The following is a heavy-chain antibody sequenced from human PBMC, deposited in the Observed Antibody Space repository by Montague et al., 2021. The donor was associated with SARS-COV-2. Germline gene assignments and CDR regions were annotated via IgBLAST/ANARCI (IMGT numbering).Heavy chain of an antibody. D-gene: IGHD1-1*01. V-gene: IGHV4-31*03. CDR3: ARALEYGNASGYFDY. CDR2: IHDTGRT. CDR1: GGSISRGGYY. Sequence: TLSLTCTLSGGSISRGGYYYTWIRQYPGKGLEWIGNIHDTGRTNYXSSLRSRITMSVDTSKNQFSLKLTSVTAADTAVYYCARALEYGNASGYFDYWGQGTLVTVSS. J-gene: IGHJ4*02.